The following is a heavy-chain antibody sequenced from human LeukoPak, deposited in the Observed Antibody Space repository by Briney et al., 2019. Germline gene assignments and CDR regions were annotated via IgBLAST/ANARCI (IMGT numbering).Heavy chain of an antibody. Sequence: ASVKVSCKASGYTFTSYYMHWVRQAPGQGLEWMGIINPSGGSTSYAQKFQGRVTMTRDTSTSTVYMELSSLRSEDTAVYYCARAFDYYDSSGSNGDYFDYWGQGTLVTVSS. V-gene: IGHV1-46*01. CDR3: ARAFDYYDSSGSNGDYFDY. CDR1: GYTFTSYY. D-gene: IGHD3-22*01. CDR2: INPSGGST. J-gene: IGHJ4*02.